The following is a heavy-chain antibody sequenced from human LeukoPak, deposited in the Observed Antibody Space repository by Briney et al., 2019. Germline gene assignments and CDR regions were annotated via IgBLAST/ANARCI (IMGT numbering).Heavy chain of an antibody. CDR3: ARDGAAAAGTEPHFDY. D-gene: IGHD6-13*01. Sequence: PSETLSLTCAVYGGSFSGYYWSWIRQPPGKGLEWIGEINHSGSTNYNPSLKSRVTISVDTSKNQFSLKLSSVTAADTAVYYCARDGAAAAGTEPHFDYWGQGTLVTVSS. V-gene: IGHV4-34*01. J-gene: IGHJ4*02. CDR1: GGSFSGYY. CDR2: INHSGST.